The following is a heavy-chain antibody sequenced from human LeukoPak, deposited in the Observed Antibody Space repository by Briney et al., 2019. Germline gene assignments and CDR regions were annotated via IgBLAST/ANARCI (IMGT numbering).Heavy chain of an antibody. CDR1: GFTVSSNY. V-gene: IGHV3-53*01. CDR2: IYSGGTT. D-gene: IGHD3-22*01. J-gene: IGHJ4*02. Sequence: PGGSLRLSCAASGFTVSSNYMSWVRQAPGKGLEWVSIIYSGGTTYYADSVKGRFTISRDNSKNTLYLQMNSLRAEDTAVYYCAREDDSGYHYFDYWGQGTLVTVSS. CDR3: AREDDSGYHYFDY.